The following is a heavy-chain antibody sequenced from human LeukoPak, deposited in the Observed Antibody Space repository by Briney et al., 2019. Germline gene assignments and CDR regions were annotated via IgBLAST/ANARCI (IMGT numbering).Heavy chain of an antibody. D-gene: IGHD2-2*01. Sequence: GGSLRLSCAASGFNFSSYSMNWVRQASGKGLEWVSSITRSSSFLYYADSVKGRFTISRDNAKNSLYLQMSSLRAEDTAVYYCASEIPNLRYCSSTSCDYWGQGILVTVSS. CDR2: ITRSSSFL. J-gene: IGHJ4*02. CDR1: GFNFSSYS. CDR3: ASEIPNLRYCSSTSCDY. V-gene: IGHV3-21*01.